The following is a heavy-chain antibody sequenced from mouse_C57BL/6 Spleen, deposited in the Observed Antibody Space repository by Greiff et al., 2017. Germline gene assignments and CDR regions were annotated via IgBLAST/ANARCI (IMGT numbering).Heavy chain of an antibody. V-gene: IGHV5-6*01. D-gene: IGHD4-1*01. J-gene: IGHJ2*01. CDR1: GFTFSSYG. Sequence: EVKLVESGGDLVKPGGSLKLSCAASGFTFSSYGMSWVRQTPDKRLEWVATISSGGSYTYYPDSVKGRFTISRDNAKNTLYLQMSSLKSEDTAMYYCASQLGGIYFDDWGKGTTLTVAS. CDR2: ISSGGSYT. CDR3: ASQLGGIYFDD.